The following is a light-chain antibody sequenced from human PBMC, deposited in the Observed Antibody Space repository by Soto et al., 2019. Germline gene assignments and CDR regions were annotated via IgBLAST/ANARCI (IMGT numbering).Light chain of an antibody. CDR3: QQSYGTNLT. CDR1: QSISNY. J-gene: IGKJ4*01. CDR2: AAS. Sequence: DMEMTQSPSSLSSSVGDRVTITCRASQSISNYLNWYQHKPGKVPKLLIYAASSLQSGVPTRFSGSRSGTDFTLTINSLQPEDFATYYCQQSYGTNLTFGGGTKIEIK. V-gene: IGKV1-39*01.